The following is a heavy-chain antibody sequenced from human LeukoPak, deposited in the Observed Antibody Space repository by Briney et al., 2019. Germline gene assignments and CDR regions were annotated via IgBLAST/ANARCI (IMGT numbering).Heavy chain of an antibody. CDR2: IYTSGST. Sequence: PSETLSLTCTVSGGSISSYYWSWIRQPAGKGLEWIGRIYTSGSTNYNPSLKSRVTMSVDTSKNQFSLKLSSVTAADTAVYYSASSAVVVISHEYFQHWGQGTLVTVSS. CDR1: GGSISSYY. J-gene: IGHJ1*01. V-gene: IGHV4-4*07. CDR3: ASSAVVVISHEYFQH. D-gene: IGHD3-22*01.